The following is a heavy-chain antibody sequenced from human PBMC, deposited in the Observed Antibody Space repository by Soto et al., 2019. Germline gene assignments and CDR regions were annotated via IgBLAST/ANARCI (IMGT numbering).Heavy chain of an antibody. CDR3: ARNALATGGAFEI. CDR2: IYPGDSDT. V-gene: IGHV5-51*01. CDR1: GYSFTTNW. Sequence: GGALKISCEPSGYSFTTNWIDWVRQMPGKVLEWMGIIYPGDSDTRYSPSFQGQVTISAVKSISTSFLQWSSLKASDTAMYYCARNALATGGAFEIRGQGTMVTVSS. D-gene: IGHD2-2*01. J-gene: IGHJ3*02.